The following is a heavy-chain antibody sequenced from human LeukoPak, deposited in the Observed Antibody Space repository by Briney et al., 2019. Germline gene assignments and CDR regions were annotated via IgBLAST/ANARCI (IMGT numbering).Heavy chain of an antibody. CDR1: DGSISGYY. D-gene: IGHD4-11*01. CDR2: VYQSGIT. V-gene: IGHV4-38-2*02. Sequence: PSETLSLTCTVSDGSISGYYWGWIRQPPGKGLEWIGNVYQSGITYYNASLKSRVTISVDTSKNQFSLKLNSVTAADTAVYYCARRYSNSYFDYWGQGTLVTVSS. J-gene: IGHJ4*02. CDR3: ARRYSNSYFDY.